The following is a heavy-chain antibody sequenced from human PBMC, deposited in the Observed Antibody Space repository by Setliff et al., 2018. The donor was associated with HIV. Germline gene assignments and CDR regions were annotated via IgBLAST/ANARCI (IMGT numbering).Heavy chain of an antibody. J-gene: IGHJ3*02. D-gene: IGHD2-21*01. V-gene: IGHV1-69*13. CDR1: GGTFSSYA. Sequence: SVKVSCKASGGTFSSYAISWVRQAPGQGLEWMGGIIPIFGTVKYPLKFQGRVTITADDSTSTAYMGLSSLRSEDTAVYYCANLAYCSGDCYSTGASDIWGQGTMVPSPQ. CDR3: ANLAYCSGDCYSTGASDI. CDR2: IIPIFGTV.